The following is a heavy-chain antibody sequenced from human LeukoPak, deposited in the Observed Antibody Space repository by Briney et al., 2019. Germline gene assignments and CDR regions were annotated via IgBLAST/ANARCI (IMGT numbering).Heavy chain of an antibody. CDR2: IYPGDSDT. D-gene: IGHD6-13*01. CDR3: ARRAAAGTGEFGY. Sequence: GESLKISCKGSGYSFTSYWIGWVRQMPGKGLEWMGIIYPGDSDTRYSPSFQSQVTISADKSINTAYLQWSSVKASDTAMYYCARRAAAGTGEFGYWGQGTLVTVSS. V-gene: IGHV5-51*01. CDR1: GYSFTSYW. J-gene: IGHJ4*02.